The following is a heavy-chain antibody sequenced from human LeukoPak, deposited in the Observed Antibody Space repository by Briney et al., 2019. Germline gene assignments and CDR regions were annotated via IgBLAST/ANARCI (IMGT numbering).Heavy chain of an antibody. CDR2: IYYSGST. CDR3: ARATPNYYGSGSYLD. J-gene: IGHJ4*02. CDR1: GVSISSYY. Sequence: SETLSLTCTVSGVSISSYYWSWIRQPPGKGLEWIGYIYYSGSTNYNPSLKSRVTISVDTSKNQFSLKLSSVTAADTAVYYCARATPNYYGSGSYLDWGQGTLVTVSS. V-gene: IGHV4-59*01. D-gene: IGHD3-10*01.